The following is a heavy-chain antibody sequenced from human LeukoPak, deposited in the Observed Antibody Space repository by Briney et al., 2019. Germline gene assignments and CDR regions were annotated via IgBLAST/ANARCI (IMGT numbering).Heavy chain of an antibody. V-gene: IGHV4-59*12. CDR3: ARGSYETKYYFDY. D-gene: IGHD5-18*01. Sequence: KSSETLSLTCTVSGGSISSYYWSWIRQPPGKGLEWIGYIYYSGSTNYNPSLKSRVTISVDTSKNQFSLKLSSVTAADTAVYYCARGSYETKYYFDYWGQGTLVTVSS. CDR2: IYYSGST. CDR1: GGSISSYY. J-gene: IGHJ4*02.